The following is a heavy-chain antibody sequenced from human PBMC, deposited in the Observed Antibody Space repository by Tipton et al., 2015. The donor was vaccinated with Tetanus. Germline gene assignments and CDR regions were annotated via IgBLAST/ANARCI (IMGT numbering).Heavy chain of an antibody. V-gene: IGHV1-2*02. CDR2: ITPNNGDT. CDR3: ARGSLRKGFLEWHFDY. D-gene: IGHD3-3*01. CDR1: GYTVTGFF. J-gene: IGHJ4*02. Sequence: QLVQSGAEVTKPGASVKVSCKAYGYTVTGFFMHWVRQVPGQGLEWMGWITPNNGDTKSAHKFQDRVTMTSDRSSSTVYMQLNRLRYDDTAVYFCARGSLRKGFLEWHFDYWGQGALVTVSS.